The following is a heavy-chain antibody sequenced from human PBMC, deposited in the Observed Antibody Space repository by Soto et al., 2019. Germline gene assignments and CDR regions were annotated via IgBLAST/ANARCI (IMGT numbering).Heavy chain of an antibody. CDR2: ISQSGSST. CDR3: AKGVAAAGTSPLFEH. CDR1: GFTFSICA. V-gene: IGHV3-23*01. D-gene: IGHD6-13*01. J-gene: IGHJ4*02. Sequence: GGSLRLSCGASGFTFSICAMTWVRHAPGKGLEWVSTISQSGSSTYFADSVKGRFSISRDNFKSTLYLQMNNLRAEDTAVYFCAKGVAAAGTSPLFEHWGQGTLVTVSS.